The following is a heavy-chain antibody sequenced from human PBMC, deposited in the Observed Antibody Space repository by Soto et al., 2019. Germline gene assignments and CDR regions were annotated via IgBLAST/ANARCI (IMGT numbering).Heavy chain of an antibody. V-gene: IGHV5-10-1*01. J-gene: IGHJ6*02. CDR1: GGTGSSYA. CDR2: IDPSDSYT. CDR3: ASSYYYYGMDV. Sequence: SCKASGGTGSSYAIRLVRQMPGKGLERMGRIDPSDSYTNYSPSFQGHVTISADKSISTAYLQWSSLKASDTAMYYCASSYYYYGMDVWGQGTTVPVSS.